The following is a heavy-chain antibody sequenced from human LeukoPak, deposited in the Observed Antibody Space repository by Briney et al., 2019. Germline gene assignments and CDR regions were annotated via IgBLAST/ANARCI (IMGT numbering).Heavy chain of an antibody. V-gene: IGHV1-69*04. D-gene: IGHD5-18*01. J-gene: IGHJ5*02. CDR1: GGTFSSYA. CDR2: IIPILGIA. Sequence: GASVKVSCKASGGTFSSYAISWVRQAPGQGLEWMGRIIPILGIANYAQKFQGRVTINADKSTSTAYMELSSLRSEDTAVYYCARTDTAMVGNWFDPWGQGTLVTVSS. CDR3: ARTDTAMVGNWFDP.